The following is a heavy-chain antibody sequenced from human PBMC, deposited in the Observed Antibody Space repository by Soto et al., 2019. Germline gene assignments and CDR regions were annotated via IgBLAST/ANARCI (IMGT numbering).Heavy chain of an antibody. CDR3: AHKRSHSGSWFNRHEP. V-gene: IGHV3-30-3*01. CDR1: GFTFSNSA. J-gene: IGHJ5*02. D-gene: IGHD6-13*01. Sequence: RLSCAASGFTFSNSAMHWVRQAPGQGLEWVAVISYDGSNKYYAESVKGRFTISRDNSKNTLYLQMNSLRAEDPAVYYCAHKRSHSGSWFNRHEPWGRGTLV. CDR2: ISYDGSNK.